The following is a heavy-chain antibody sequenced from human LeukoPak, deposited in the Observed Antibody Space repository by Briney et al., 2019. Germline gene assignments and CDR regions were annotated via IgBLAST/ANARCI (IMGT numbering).Heavy chain of an antibody. CDR3: ARDQYPGRYFDY. CDR2: IYFSGST. D-gene: IGHD1-14*01. J-gene: IGHJ4*02. Sequence: SETLSLTCTVSGGSISTYYWNWIRQPPGKGLEWIGYIYFSGSTNYNPSLKSRVTISVDTSKNQFSLKLTSVTAADTAVYYCARDQYPGRYFDYWGQGALVTVSS. CDR1: GGSISTYY. V-gene: IGHV4-59*01.